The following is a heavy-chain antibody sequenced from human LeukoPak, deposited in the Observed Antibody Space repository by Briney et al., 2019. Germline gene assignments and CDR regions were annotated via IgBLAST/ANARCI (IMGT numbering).Heavy chain of an antibody. Sequence: SGGSLRLSCAASGFTFSSYAMSWVRQAPGKGLEWVSAISGSGGSTYYADSVKGRFTISRDNSKNTLYLQMNSLRAEDTAVYYCAITPGYSYGLHYFDYWGQGTLVTVSS. V-gene: IGHV3-23*01. CDR2: ISGSGGST. CDR3: AITPGYSYGLHYFDY. CDR1: GFTFSSYA. D-gene: IGHD5-18*01. J-gene: IGHJ4*02.